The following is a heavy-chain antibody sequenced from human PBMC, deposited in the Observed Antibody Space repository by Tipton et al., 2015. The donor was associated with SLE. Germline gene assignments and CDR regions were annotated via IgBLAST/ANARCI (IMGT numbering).Heavy chain of an antibody. CDR3: ASSGAGDAFDI. CDR2: IYYSGST. Sequence: GSLRLSCTVSGGSISSSSYYWGWIRQSPGKGLEWIGSIYYSGSTYYSPSLKSRVTISVDTSKNQFSLKLSSVTAADTAFYYCASSGAGDAFDIWGQGTMVTVSS. J-gene: IGHJ3*02. CDR1: GGSISSSSYY. D-gene: IGHD6-25*01. V-gene: IGHV4-39*07.